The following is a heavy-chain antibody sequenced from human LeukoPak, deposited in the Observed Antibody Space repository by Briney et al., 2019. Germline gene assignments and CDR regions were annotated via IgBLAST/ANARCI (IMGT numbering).Heavy chain of an antibody. Sequence: GGSLRLSCAASGFTFSSYAMSWVRQAPGKGLEWVSAISGSGGSTYYADSVKGRFTISRDNAKNSLYLQMNSLRAEDTAVYYCAKNWMTAVVTPVLDYWGQGTLVTVSS. CDR1: GFTFSSYA. J-gene: IGHJ4*02. CDR3: AKNWMTAVVTPVLDY. V-gene: IGHV3-23*01. CDR2: ISGSGGST. D-gene: IGHD4-23*01.